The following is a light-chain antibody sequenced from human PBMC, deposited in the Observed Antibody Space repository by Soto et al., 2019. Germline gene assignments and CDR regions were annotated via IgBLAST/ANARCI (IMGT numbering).Light chain of an antibody. Sequence: DIQMTQSPSTLSGSVGDRVTITCRASQTISSWLAWYQQKPGKPPKLLIYDASDLQSGVPSRFSGGGSGTEFTLTISSLQPDDFATYYCQQYNSYAITFGQGTKVDIK. CDR2: DAS. CDR3: QQYNSYAIT. CDR1: QTISSW. J-gene: IGKJ1*01. V-gene: IGKV1-5*01.